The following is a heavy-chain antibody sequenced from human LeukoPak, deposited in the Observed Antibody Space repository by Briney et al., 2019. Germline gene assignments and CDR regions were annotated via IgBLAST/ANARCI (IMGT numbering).Heavy chain of an antibody. Sequence: PSETLSLTCAVYGGSFSGYYWSWIRQPAGKGPEWIGRIYTSGSTNYNPSLKSRVTISVDTSKNQFSLKLSSVTAADTAVYYCARESRVGYSLAGVDYWGQGTLVTVSS. CDR2: IYTSGST. CDR3: ARESRVGYSLAGVDY. J-gene: IGHJ4*02. V-gene: IGHV4-4*07. D-gene: IGHD6-19*01. CDR1: GGSFSGYY.